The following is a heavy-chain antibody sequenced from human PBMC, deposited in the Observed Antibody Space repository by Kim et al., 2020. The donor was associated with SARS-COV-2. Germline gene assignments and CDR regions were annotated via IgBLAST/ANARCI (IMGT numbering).Heavy chain of an antibody. CDR3: AEWGESSDYYDSSGPDAFDI. CDR2: IIPIFGTA. D-gene: IGHD3-22*01. J-gene: IGHJ3*02. V-gene: IGHV1-69*13. CDR1: GGTFSSYA. Sequence: SVKVSCKASGGTFSSYAISWVRQAPGQGLEWMGGIIPIFGTANYAQKFQGRVTITADESTSTAYMELSSLRSEDTAVYYCAEWGESSDYYDSSGPDAFDIWGQGTMVTVSS.